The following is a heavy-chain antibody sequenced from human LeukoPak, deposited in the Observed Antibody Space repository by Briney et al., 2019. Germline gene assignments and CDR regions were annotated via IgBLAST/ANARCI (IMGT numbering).Heavy chain of an antibody. D-gene: IGHD3-10*01. Sequence: GASVKVSCKASGYTFTSYAMNWVRQAPGQGLEWMGWINTNTGNPTYAQGFTGRFVFSLDTSVSTAYLQISSLKAEDTAVYYCARVGDYYGSVFSNDPTSYYFDYWGQGTLVTVSS. J-gene: IGHJ4*02. V-gene: IGHV7-4-1*02. CDR2: INTNTGNP. CDR1: GYTFTSYA. CDR3: ARVGDYYGSVFSNDPTSYYFDY.